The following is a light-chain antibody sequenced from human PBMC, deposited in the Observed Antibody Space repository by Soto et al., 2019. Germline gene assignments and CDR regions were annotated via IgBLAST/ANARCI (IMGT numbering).Light chain of an antibody. CDR2: DAP. V-gene: IGKV1-33*01. Sequence: DIQMTQSPSSLSASVGDRVTITCQASQDISNYLNWYQQKPGKAPKLLIYDAPNLDTGVPSRFSGRGSGRDFTFTISSVQPEDIATYYCQQYDDLPLMFTFGQGTRLEI. CDR3: QQYDDLPLMFT. J-gene: IGKJ2*01. CDR1: QDISNY.